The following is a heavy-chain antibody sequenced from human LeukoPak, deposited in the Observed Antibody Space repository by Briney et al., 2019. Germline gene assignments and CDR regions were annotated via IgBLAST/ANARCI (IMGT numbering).Heavy chain of an antibody. D-gene: IGHD3-16*02. CDR3: ARERLGELSLAPPYYYYYYMDV. CDR2: IYYSGST. Sequence: TSETLSLTCTVSGASISSSGYSWGWIRQPPGKGLDWIGTIYYSGSTYYNPSLKSRVTISVDTSKNQFSLKLSSVTAADTAVYYCARERLGELSLAPPYYYYYYMDVWGKGTTATVSS. CDR1: GASISSSGYS. V-gene: IGHV4-39*07. J-gene: IGHJ6*03.